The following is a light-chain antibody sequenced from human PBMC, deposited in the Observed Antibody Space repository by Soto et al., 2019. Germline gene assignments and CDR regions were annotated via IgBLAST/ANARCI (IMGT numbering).Light chain of an antibody. Sequence: DIVMTQSPDSLAVSLGDRSTIDCKSSQSVLYSSNNKNYLAWYQQKPGQPPKLLIYWASTRESGVPDRFSGSGSGTDFTLTIRSLQAEDVAVYYCQQYYSTPPLNCGGGTKGDIK. V-gene: IGKV4-1*01. CDR1: QSVLYSSNNKNY. J-gene: IGKJ4*01. CDR2: WAS. CDR3: QQYYSTPPLN.